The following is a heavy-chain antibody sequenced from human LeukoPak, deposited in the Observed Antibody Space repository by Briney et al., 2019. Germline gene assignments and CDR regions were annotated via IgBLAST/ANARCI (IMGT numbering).Heavy chain of an antibody. J-gene: IGHJ4*02. Sequence: PSETLSLTCAVYGGSFSGYYWSWLRQPPGKGLEWIGEINHSGSTNYNPSLKSRVTISVDTSKNQFSLKLSSVTAADTAVYYCARRRRGYSYGSLDYWGQGTLVTVSS. V-gene: IGHV4-34*01. CDR2: INHSGST. D-gene: IGHD5-18*01. CDR1: GGSFSGYY. CDR3: ARRRRGYSYGSLDY.